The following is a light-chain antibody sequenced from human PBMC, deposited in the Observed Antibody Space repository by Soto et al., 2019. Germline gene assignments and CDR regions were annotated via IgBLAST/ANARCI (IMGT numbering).Light chain of an antibody. CDR2: DVT. Sequence: QSALTQPASVSGSPGQSITISCTGTSSDIGDYDYVSWYQHLPGKAPKLLIFDVTHRPSGVSDRFSGSKSGNTASLTISGVRPEDEADYYCGTWDSSLSVVVFGGGTQLTVL. J-gene: IGLJ2*01. V-gene: IGLV2-14*01. CDR3: GTWDSSLSVVV. CDR1: SSDIGDYDY.